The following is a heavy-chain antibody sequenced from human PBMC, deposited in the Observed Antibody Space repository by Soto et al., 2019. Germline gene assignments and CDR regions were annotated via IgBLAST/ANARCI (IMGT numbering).Heavy chain of an antibody. J-gene: IGHJ4*02. CDR2: VNHGGTS. V-gene: IGHV4-34*01. Sequence: SETLSLTCAVHGGSFSGYYWDWIRQPPGKGLEWIGEVNHGGTSNYNPSLKSRAIISVDTSNNQFSLKLSSVTAADTALFYCGRQGDTMVVHLYYFDYWGQGTLVTVSS. D-gene: IGHD3-10*01. CDR1: GGSFSGYY. CDR3: GRQGDTMVVHLYYFDY.